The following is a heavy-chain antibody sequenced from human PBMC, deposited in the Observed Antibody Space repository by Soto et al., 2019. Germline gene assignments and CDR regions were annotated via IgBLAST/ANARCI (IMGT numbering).Heavy chain of an antibody. Sequence: WGSLRLSCGASGVTFSGYGMQRVRQAPGKGLEWGAVISYDGSNKYYVDSVKGRFTISREDSKNTLYLQMNSLRAEDTAVYYCAKDLERYCSGGSCYPGLAYWGQGTLVTVSS. J-gene: IGHJ4*02. CDR1: GVTFSGYG. V-gene: IGHV3-30*18. CDR3: AKDLERYCSGGSCYPGLAY. D-gene: IGHD2-15*01. CDR2: ISYDGSNK.